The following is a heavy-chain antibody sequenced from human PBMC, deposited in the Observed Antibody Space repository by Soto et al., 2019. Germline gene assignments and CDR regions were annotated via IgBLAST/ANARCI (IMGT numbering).Heavy chain of an antibody. Sequence: SETLSLTCTVSCGSISSYYWSWIRQPPGKGLEWIGYIYYSGSTNYNPSLKSRVTISVDTSKNQFSLKLSSVTAADTAVYYCARSVYDLLTGRDYWGQGPLVTVSS. CDR1: CGSISSYY. V-gene: IGHV4-59*01. J-gene: IGHJ4*02. CDR2: IYYSGST. CDR3: ARSVYDLLTGRDY. D-gene: IGHD3-9*01.